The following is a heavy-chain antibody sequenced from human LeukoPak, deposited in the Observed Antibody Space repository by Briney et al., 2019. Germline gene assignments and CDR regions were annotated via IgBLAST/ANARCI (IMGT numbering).Heavy chain of an antibody. Sequence: SETLSLTCTVSGGSISSSSYYWGWIRQPPGKGLEWIGSIYYSGSTYYNPSLKSRVTISVDTSKNQFSLKLSSVTAADTAVYYCASDDGSGSPNWFDPWGQGTLVTVSS. CDR3: ASDDGSGSPNWFDP. CDR1: GGSISSSSYY. CDR2: IYYSGST. D-gene: IGHD3-10*01. J-gene: IGHJ5*02. V-gene: IGHV4-39*01.